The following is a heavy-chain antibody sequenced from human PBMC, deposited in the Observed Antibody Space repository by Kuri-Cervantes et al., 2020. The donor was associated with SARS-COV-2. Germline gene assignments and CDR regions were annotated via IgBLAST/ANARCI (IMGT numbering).Heavy chain of an antibody. CDR1: GFTFSSYA. Sequence: GGSLRLSCAASGFTFSSYAMHWVRQAPGKGLEWVAVISYDGGNKYYADSVKGRFTISRDNSKNTLYLQMNSLRAEDTAVYYCANGARDMIVVADDAFDIWGQGTMVTVSS. V-gene: IGHV3-30-3*01. CDR3: ANGARDMIVVADDAFDI. D-gene: IGHD3-22*01. CDR2: ISYDGGNK. J-gene: IGHJ3*02.